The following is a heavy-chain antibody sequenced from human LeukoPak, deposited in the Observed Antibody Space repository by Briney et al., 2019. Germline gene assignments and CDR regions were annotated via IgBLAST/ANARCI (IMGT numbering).Heavy chain of an antibody. CDR1: GFTFSSYA. J-gene: IGHJ5*02. D-gene: IGHD6-13*01. CDR2: ISGSGGST. Sequence: PGGSLRLSCAASGFTFSSYAMSWVRQAPGKGLEWVSAISGSGGSTYYADSVKGRFTISRDNSKNTLYLQMNSLRAEDTAVYYCAKADYSSSWPLNWFDPWGQGTLVTVSS. V-gene: IGHV3-23*01. CDR3: AKADYSSSWPLNWFDP.